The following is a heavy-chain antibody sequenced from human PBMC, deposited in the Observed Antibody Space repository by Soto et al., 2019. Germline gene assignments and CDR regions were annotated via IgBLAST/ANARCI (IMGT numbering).Heavy chain of an antibody. Sequence: QLVESGGGLVQPGGSLRLSCAASGFTFSRQWMSWLRQAPGKGLEWVANIKYDGSVKYYVDSVKVRFTISRDNAENSLYLQMNSLRDEDTAVYYCARDVGSGWFDYWGQGTLVTVSS. J-gene: IGHJ4*02. D-gene: IGHD6-19*01. CDR1: GFTFSRQW. CDR2: IKYDGSVK. V-gene: IGHV3-7*05. CDR3: ARDVGSGWFDY.